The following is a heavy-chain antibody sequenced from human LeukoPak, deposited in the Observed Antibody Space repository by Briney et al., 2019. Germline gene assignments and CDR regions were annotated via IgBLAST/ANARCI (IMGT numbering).Heavy chain of an antibody. J-gene: IGHJ5*02. CDR3: ARGRSTRIPWFDP. CDR2: INHSGST. CDR1: GGSFSGCY. V-gene: IGHV4-34*01. Sequence: SETLSLTCAVYGGSFSGCYWSWIRQPPGKGLEWIGEINHSGSTNYNPSLKSRVTISVDTSKNQFSLKLSSVTAADTAVYYCARGRSTRIPWFDPWGQGTLVTVSS. D-gene: IGHD5-24*01.